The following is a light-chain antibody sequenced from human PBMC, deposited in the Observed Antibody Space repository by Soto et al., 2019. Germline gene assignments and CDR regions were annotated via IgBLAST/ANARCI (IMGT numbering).Light chain of an antibody. V-gene: IGKV3-11*01. CDR3: QQRSNWQIT. CDR1: QSVSSY. J-gene: IGKJ5*01. CDR2: DAS. Sequence: EIVLTQSPATLSLSPGERATLSCRASQSVSSYLAWYQQKPGQAPRLLIYDASNRATGIPARFSGSGSGTDFTLTISSLEPEDFEVYYCQQRSNWQITFGQGTRLDIX.